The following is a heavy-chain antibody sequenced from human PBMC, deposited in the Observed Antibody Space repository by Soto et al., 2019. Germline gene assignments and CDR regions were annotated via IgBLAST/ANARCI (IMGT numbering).Heavy chain of an antibody. D-gene: IGHD1-20*01. J-gene: IGHJ4*02. Sequence: SLRLSCAASEFTYSSYSMNWVRQAQGKGLEWVSYISSSSSTIYYADSVKGRFTISRDNAKNSLYLQMNSLRAEDTAVYFCARDSFMGNWNDDAIDYWGLETLVTVS. CDR2: ISSSSSTI. CDR1: EFTYSSYS. CDR3: ARDSFMGNWNDDAIDY. V-gene: IGHV3-48*01.